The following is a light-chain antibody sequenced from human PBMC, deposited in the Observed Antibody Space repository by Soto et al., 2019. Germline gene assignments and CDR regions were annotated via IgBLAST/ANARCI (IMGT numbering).Light chain of an antibody. Sequence: QSALTQPASVSGSPGQSITVSCTGSSSDVGAYNYVSWYQQHPGKAPKLIIYDVTNRPSGISSRFSGAKSGNTASLTISGLQAEDEADYYCSSYLSSRTYVFGTGTKRTGL. CDR1: SSDVGAYNY. CDR2: DVT. CDR3: SSYLSSRTYV. J-gene: IGLJ1*01. V-gene: IGLV2-14*03.